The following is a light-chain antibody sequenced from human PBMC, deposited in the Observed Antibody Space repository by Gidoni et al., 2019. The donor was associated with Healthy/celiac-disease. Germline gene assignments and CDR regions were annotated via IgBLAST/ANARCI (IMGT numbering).Light chain of an antibody. CDR2: QDS. Sequence: SYELTQPPAGSGSPGQTASITCSGEKLGDKYACWYQQKPGQSPVLVIYQDSKRPSGIPERFSGSNSGNTATLTISGTQAMDEADYYCQAWDSSTFYVFGTGTKVTVL. CDR3: QAWDSSTFYV. CDR1: KLGDKY. J-gene: IGLJ1*01. V-gene: IGLV3-1*01.